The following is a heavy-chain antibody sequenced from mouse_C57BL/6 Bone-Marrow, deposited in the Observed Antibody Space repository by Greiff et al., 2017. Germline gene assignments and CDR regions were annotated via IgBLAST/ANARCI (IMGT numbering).Heavy chain of an antibody. D-gene: IGHD4-1*01. V-gene: IGHV1-50*01. CDR1: GYTFTSYW. Sequence: VQLQQPGAELVKPGASVKLSCKASGYTFTSYWMQWVKQRPGQGLEWIGEIDPSDSYTNYNQKFKGKATLTVDTSSSTAYMQLSSLTSEDSAVYYCARGGYWDDRDFDYWGQGTTLTVSS. CDR3: ARGGYWDDRDFDY. J-gene: IGHJ2*01. CDR2: IDPSDSYT.